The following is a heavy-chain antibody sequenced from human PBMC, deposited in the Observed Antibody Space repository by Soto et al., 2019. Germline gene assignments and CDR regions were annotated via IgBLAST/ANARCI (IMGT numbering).Heavy chain of an antibody. V-gene: IGHV3-23*01. CDR3: AKDKVCSGGSCYYDY. CDR2: INGGGGST. D-gene: IGHD2-15*01. J-gene: IGHJ4*02. Sequence: EVQLLEAGGDLIQPGGSLRLSCAASGFTFSSYTMTWVRQAPGKGLEWVSAINGGGGSTYYADYVKGRFTISRDNSKDTLYLQMNSLRAEDTAVYYCAKDKVCSGGSCYYDYWGQGTLVTVSS. CDR1: GFTFSSYT.